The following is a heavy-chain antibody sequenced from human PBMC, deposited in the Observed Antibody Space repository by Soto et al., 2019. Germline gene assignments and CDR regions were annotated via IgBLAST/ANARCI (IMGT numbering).Heavy chain of an antibody. J-gene: IGHJ4*02. Sequence: SETLSLXCAVYGGSFNGYYWSWILQPPGKGREWMGEINHSGITNYNPSLKSRVTISVDTSNNQFALKLSSVTAADTAVYYCVIRGLGSYRSWEDYWGQGTLVTVSS. CDR2: INHSGIT. D-gene: IGHD3-10*01. CDR3: VIRGLGSYRSWEDY. CDR1: GGSFNGYY. V-gene: IGHV4-34*01.